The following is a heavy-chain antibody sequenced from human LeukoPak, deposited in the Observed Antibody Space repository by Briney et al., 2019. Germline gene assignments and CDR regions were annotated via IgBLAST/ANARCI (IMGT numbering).Heavy chain of an antibody. CDR3: AKAGGNYDFWSGYLY. J-gene: IGHJ4*02. CDR1: GFTFSSYA. D-gene: IGHD3-3*01. CDR2: SGSGGST. V-gene: IGHV3-23*01. Sequence: GGSLRLSCAASGFTFSSYAMSWVRQAPGKGLEWVSASGSGGSTYYADSVKGRFTISRDNSKNTLYLQMNSLRAEDTAVYYCAKAGGNYDFWSGYLYWGQGTLVTVSS.